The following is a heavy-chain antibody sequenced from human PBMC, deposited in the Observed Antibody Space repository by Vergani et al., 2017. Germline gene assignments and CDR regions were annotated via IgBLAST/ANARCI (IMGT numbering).Heavy chain of an antibody. Sequence: QVQLVESGGGVVQPGRSLRLSCAASGFSFSSFGFHWVRQAPGKGLEWVAFIHYDGSHEYYIDSVKGRFTISRDNTNNSLFLQLRSLRAEDAAVYYCARDCTSGGCPDNYGMDVWGQGATVTVSS. V-gene: IGHV3-33*01. CDR3: ARDCTSGGCPDNYGMDV. D-gene: IGHD2-8*01. CDR2: IHYDGSHE. J-gene: IGHJ6*02. CDR1: GFSFSSFG.